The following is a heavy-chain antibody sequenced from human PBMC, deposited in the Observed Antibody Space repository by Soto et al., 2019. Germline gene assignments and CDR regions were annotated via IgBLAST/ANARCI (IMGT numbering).Heavy chain of an antibody. D-gene: IGHD2-21*02. Sequence: PGGSLRLSCAASGFTFSTYEMNWVRQAPGKGLEWVSYISSSGSTIYYADSVKGRFTISRDNAKNSLYLQMNSLRAEDTAVYYCAREDGGNSRYYYYYGMDVWGQGTTVTVSS. J-gene: IGHJ6*02. CDR1: GFTFSTYE. V-gene: IGHV3-48*03. CDR2: ISSSGSTI. CDR3: AREDGGNSRYYYYYGMDV.